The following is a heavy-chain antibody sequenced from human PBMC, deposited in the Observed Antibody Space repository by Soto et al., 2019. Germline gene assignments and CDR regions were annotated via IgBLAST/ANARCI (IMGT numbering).Heavy chain of an antibody. Sequence: QVPLVQSGAEVKKPWSSVKVSCKASGGTFSSYAISWVRQAPGQVLEWMGGIIPIFGTANYAQKFQGRVTITADESTSTAYMELSSLRSEDTAVYYCARGLLSLYSRTRDVWCQGTTVTVSS. J-gene: IGHJ6*02. CDR1: GGTFSSYA. CDR3: ARGLLSLYSRTRDV. D-gene: IGHD6-13*01. CDR2: IIPIFGTA. V-gene: IGHV1-69*01.